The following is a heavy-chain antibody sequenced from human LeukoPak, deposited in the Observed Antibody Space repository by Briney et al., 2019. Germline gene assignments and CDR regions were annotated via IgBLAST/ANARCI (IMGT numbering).Heavy chain of an antibody. CDR2: IWYDGSNK. J-gene: IGHJ4*02. CDR1: GFTLSSYG. D-gene: IGHD6-19*01. CDR3: AKDSDGRSSGWFYYFDY. Sequence: PGRSLRLSCAASGFTLSSYGMHWVRQAPGKGLEWVAVIWYDGSNKYYADSVKGRFTISRDNSKNTLYLQMNSLRAEDTAVYYCAKDSDGRSSGWFYYFDYWGQGTLVTVSS. V-gene: IGHV3-33*06.